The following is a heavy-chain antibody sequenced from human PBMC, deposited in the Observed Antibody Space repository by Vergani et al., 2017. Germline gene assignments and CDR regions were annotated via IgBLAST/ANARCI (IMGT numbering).Heavy chain of an antibody. CDR2: IRNKAYGGTT. V-gene: IGHV3-49*04. J-gene: IGHJ4*02. CDR3: SRGRGYSFGYSDY. D-gene: IGHD5-18*01. CDR1: GFSFGDYA. Sequence: EVQLVESGGGLVNPGGCLTLSCAASGFSFGDYAMTWVRQAPGKGLEWVAFIRNKAYGGTTEYAASVKGRFTISRDDSKRLAYLQLSGLKTEDTAVYFCSRGRGYSFGYSDYWGQGTLVTVSS.